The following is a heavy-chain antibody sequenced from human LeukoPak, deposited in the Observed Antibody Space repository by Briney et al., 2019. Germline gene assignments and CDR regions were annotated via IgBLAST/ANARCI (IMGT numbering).Heavy chain of an antibody. D-gene: IGHD3-9*01. CDR1: GFTFDDYG. Sequence: GGSLRLSCAASGFTFDDYGMSWIRQAPGKGLEWVSYISSSSSYTNYADSVKGRFTISRDNAKNSLYLQMNSLRAEDTAVHYCASGGYYNPFDYWGQGTLVTVSS. V-gene: IGHV3-11*06. J-gene: IGHJ4*02. CDR3: ASGGYYNPFDY. CDR2: ISSSSSYT.